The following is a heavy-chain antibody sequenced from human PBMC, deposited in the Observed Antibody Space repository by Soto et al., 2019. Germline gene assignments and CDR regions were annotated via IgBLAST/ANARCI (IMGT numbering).Heavy chain of an antibody. V-gene: IGHV4-59*01. D-gene: IGHD3-9*01. Sequence: SETLSLTCTVSGGSISSYYWSWIRQPPGKGLEWIGYIYYSGSTNYNPSLKSRVTISVDTSKNQFSLKLSSVTAADTAVYFCARVPMYYDILTGYSDYYYYGMDVWGQGTTVTVSS. CDR3: ARVPMYYDILTGYSDYYYYGMDV. J-gene: IGHJ6*02. CDR1: GGSISSYY. CDR2: IYYSGST.